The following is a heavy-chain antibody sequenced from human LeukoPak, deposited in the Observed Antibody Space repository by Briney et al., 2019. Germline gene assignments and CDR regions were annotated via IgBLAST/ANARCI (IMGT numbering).Heavy chain of an antibody. J-gene: IGHJ5*02. CDR3: ARDFQHANWFDP. Sequence: GGSLRLSCAASGFTFSSYSMNWVRQAPGKGLEWVSYISSSSSTIYYADSVKGRFTISRDNAKNSLYLKMNSLRDEDTAVYYCARDFQHANWFDPWGQGTLVTVSS. CDR1: GFTFSSYS. CDR2: ISSSSSTI. V-gene: IGHV3-48*02.